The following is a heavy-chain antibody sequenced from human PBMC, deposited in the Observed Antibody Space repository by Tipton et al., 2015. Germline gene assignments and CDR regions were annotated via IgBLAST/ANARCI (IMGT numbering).Heavy chain of an antibody. CDR2: INHSGST. J-gene: IGHJ2*01. D-gene: IGHD3-22*01. CDR3: ARDAGRYYDSSGLSWYFDL. Sequence: TLSLTCAVYGGSFSDYYWSWIRQSPGKGLEWIGEINHSGSTNYNPSLKSRVTISVDTSKNQFSLKLSSVTAADTAVYYCARDAGRYYDSSGLSWYFDLWGRGTLVTVSS. V-gene: IGHV4-34*01. CDR1: GGSFSDYY.